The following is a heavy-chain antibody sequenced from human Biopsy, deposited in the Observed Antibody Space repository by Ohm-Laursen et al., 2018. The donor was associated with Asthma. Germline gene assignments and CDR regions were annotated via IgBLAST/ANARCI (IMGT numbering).Heavy chain of an antibody. J-gene: IGHJ5*02. D-gene: IGHD6-13*01. Sequence: SDTLSLTCTVSPGSINDYYWNWIRQFPGKGLGWIGYVHSSGRTRFNPSLKSRVTVSVDTSVDQVSLKLSSVSAADTAIYYCARAASTWSQSGPHFFDHWGPGTLVTVSS. CDR3: ARAASTWSQSGPHFFDH. CDR1: PGSINDYY. CDR2: VHSSGRT. V-gene: IGHV4-59*07.